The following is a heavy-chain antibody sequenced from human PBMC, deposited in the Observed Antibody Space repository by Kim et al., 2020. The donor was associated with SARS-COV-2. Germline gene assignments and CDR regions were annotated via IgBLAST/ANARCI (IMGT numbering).Heavy chain of an antibody. CDR3: ARGPVWVATSGPVACDY. D-gene: IGHD5-12*01. CDR1: GGSFSGYY. J-gene: IGHJ4*02. V-gene: IGHV4-34*01. Sequence: SETLSLTCAVYGGSFSGYYWSWIRQPPGKGLEWIGEINHSGSTNYNPSLKSRVTISVDTSKNQFSLKLSSVTAADTAVYYCARGPVWVATSGPVACDYWGQGTLVTVSS. CDR2: INHSGST.